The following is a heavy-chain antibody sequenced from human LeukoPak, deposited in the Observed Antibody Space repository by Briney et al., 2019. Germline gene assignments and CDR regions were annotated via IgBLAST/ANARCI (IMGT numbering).Heavy chain of an antibody. CDR3: ARLNGNFQNFYDY. CDR2: IYRSGST. Sequence: SETLSLTCTVSGGSISRSRDYWSWIRQPPGKGLEWIGSIYRSGSTYYNPSLKSRVTISVDTSKNQFSLKLTSVTAADTALYYCARLNGNFQNFYDYWGQGTLVTVSS. D-gene: IGHD1-7*01. CDR1: GGSISRSRDY. J-gene: IGHJ4*02. V-gene: IGHV4-39*07.